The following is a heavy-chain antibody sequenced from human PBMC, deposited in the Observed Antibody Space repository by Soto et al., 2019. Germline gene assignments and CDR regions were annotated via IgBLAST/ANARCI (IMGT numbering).Heavy chain of an antibody. CDR1: GFTVSSNY. CDR2: IYSGGST. V-gene: IGHV3-53*04. J-gene: IGHJ3*02. D-gene: IGHD2-2*01. Sequence: GVSLRLSFAASGFTVSSNYMSWVRQAPGKGLEWVSVIYSGGSTYYADSVKGRFTISRHNSKNTLYLQMSSLRAEDTAVYYCARDRAFCSSTSCYDAGAFDIWGQGTMVTVSS. CDR3: ARDRAFCSSTSCYDAGAFDI.